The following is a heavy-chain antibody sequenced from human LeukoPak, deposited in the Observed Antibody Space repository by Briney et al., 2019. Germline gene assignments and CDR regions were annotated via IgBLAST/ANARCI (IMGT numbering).Heavy chain of an antibody. J-gene: IGHJ4*02. V-gene: IGHV3-11*04. CDR2: ISSSGTTI. CDR3: ARNDYPFDY. Sequence: PGGSLRLSCAASGFTFSEYYMNWIRQAPGKGLEWVSYISSSGTTIYYADSVKGRFTIFRDNAKNSLYLQMNSLRAEDTAVYYCARNDYPFDYWGQGTLVTVSS. CDR1: GFTFSEYY. D-gene: IGHD4-11*01.